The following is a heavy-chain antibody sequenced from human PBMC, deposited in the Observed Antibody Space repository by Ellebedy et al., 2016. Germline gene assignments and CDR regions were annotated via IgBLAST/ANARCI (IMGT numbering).Heavy chain of an antibody. CDR1: GGTFSSYA. D-gene: IGHD3-22*01. Sequence: ASVKVSCKASGGTFSSYAISWVRQAPGQRLEWMGWINAGNGNTKYSQKFQGRVTITRDTSASTAYMELSSLRSEDTAVYYCARGQYYYDSSGYFYYYYYGMDVWGQGTTVTVSS. CDR3: ARGQYYYDSSGYFYYYYYGMDV. CDR2: INAGNGNT. V-gene: IGHV1-3*01. J-gene: IGHJ6*02.